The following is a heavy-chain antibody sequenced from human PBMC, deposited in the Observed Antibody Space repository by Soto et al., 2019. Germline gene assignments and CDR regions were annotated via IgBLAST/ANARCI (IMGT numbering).Heavy chain of an antibody. CDR1: GFAFSTYT. D-gene: IGHD1-1*01. V-gene: IGHV3-23*01. Sequence: GGSLRLSCAASGFAFSTYTMNWVRQAPGKGLEWVSGIYGNARETYYADSVRGRFIISRDNSKNTLLLQMNGLRAEDTAVYYCAKDRRPDGRWDIDYWGQGTLVTVSS. J-gene: IGHJ4*02. CDR2: IYGNARET. CDR3: AKDRRPDGRWDIDY.